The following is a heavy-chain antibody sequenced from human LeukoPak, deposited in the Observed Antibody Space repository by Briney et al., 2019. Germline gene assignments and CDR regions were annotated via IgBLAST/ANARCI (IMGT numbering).Heavy chain of an antibody. J-gene: IGHJ4*02. V-gene: IGHV4-31*03. CDR1: GGSISSGGYY. CDR3: ARASWFGELMDY. Sequence: SETLSLTCTVSGGSISSGGYYWSWIRQHPGKGPEWIGYIYYSGDTYYNPSLKSRVTMSVDTSKSQFSLKLSSVTAADTAVYYCARASWFGELMDYWGQGTLVTVSS. D-gene: IGHD3-10*01. CDR2: IYYSGDT.